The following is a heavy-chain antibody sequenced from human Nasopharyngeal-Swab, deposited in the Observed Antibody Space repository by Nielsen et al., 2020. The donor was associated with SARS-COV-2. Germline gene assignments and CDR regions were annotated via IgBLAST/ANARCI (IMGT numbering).Heavy chain of an antibody. CDR2: FDPEDGET. J-gene: IGHJ4*02. V-gene: IGHV1-24*01. D-gene: IGHD6-13*01. Sequence: ASVKVSCKASGYTFTSYYMHWVRQAPGQGLEWMGGFDPEDGETIYAQKFQGRVTMTEDTSTDTAYMELSSLRSEDTAVYYCAFRWWRSSWYGDYWGQGTLVTVSS. CDR3: AFRWWRSSWYGDY. CDR1: GYTFTSYY.